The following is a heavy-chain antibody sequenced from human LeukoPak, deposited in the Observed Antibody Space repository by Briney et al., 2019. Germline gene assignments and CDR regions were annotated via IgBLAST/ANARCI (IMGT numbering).Heavy chain of an antibody. V-gene: IGHV3-21*06. CDR1: GFTFSSYS. CDR3: AKDLNTVTTAFFVH. J-gene: IGHJ4*02. Sequence: PGGSLRLSCAASGFTFSSYSMNWVRQAPGKGLEWVSSISSSSTYTYYADSVKGRFTISRDNAKNSLYLQMNSLRAEDTAVYYCAKDLNTVTTAFFVHWGQGTLVTVSS. CDR2: ISSSSTYT. D-gene: IGHD4-11*01.